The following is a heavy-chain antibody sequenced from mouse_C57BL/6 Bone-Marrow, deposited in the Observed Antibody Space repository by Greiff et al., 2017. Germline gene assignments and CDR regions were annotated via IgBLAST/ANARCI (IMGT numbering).Heavy chain of an antibody. J-gene: IGHJ1*03. CDR1: GYAFSSYW. V-gene: IGHV1-80*01. CDR3: ARSRGYGNWYFDV. CDR2: IYPGDGDT. D-gene: IGHD2-1*01. Sequence: VQLQQSGAELVKPGASVKISCKASGYAFSSYWMNWVKQRPGKGLEWIGQIYPGDGDTNYNGKFKGKATLTADKSSSTAYMQLSSLTSEDSAVYFCARSRGYGNWYFDVGGTGTTVTVSS.